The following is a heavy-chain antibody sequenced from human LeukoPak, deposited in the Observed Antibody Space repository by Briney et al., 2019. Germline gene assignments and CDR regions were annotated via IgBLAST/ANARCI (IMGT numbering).Heavy chain of an antibody. V-gene: IGHV3-49*04. J-gene: IGHJ4*02. CDR3: TRDAYSRRENFDY. CDR1: GFTFSSYG. CDR2: LRSVSFGGTA. Sequence: PGGSLRLSCAASGFTFSSYGMHWVRQAPGKGLEWVGFLRSVSFGGTADYAASVEGRFSLSRDDSRSIAYLQMNSLKTEDTAMYFCTRDAYSRRENFDYWGQGTLVTVSS. D-gene: IGHD6-13*01.